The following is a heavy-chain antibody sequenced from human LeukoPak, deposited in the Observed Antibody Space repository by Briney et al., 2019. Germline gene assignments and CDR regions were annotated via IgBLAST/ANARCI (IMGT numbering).Heavy chain of an antibody. V-gene: IGHV1-3*01. CDR2: INAGSGNT. J-gene: IGHJ5*02. CDR3: ARETAMVWFDP. D-gene: IGHD5-18*01. CDR1: GYTFTSYA. Sequence: GASVKVSCKASGYTFTSYAMHWVRQAPGQRLEWMGWINAGSGNTKYSQKFQGRVTITRDTSASTAYMELSSLRSEDTAVYYCARETAMVWFDPWGQGTLVTVSS.